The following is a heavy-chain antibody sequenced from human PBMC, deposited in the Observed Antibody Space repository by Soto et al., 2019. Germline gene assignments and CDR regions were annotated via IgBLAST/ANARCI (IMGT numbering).Heavy chain of an antibody. V-gene: IGHV3-23*01. CDR3: AKDLRPDGRYDLDY. D-gene: IGHD1-26*01. Sequence: EVQLLESGGGLAQPGGSLRLSCAASGFIFRTYAMNWVRQAPGKGLEWVSVMVGDGSSSDYADSVRGRFTISRHNSKNTLYLQMNNLRAEDTAVYYCAKDLRPDGRYDLDYWGQGTLVTVSS. J-gene: IGHJ4*02. CDR2: MVGDGSSS. CDR1: GFIFRTYA.